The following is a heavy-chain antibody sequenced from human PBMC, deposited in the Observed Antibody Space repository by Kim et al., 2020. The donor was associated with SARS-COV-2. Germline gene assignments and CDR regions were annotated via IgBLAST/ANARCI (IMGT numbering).Heavy chain of an antibody. D-gene: IGHD3-3*01. CDR1: GYTFIGYY. Sequence: ASVKVSCKASGYTFIGYYMHWVRQAPGQGLEWMGRINPNSGGTNYAQKFQGRVTMTRDTSISTAYMELTRLRSDDTAVYYCARVHGVYYDFWSGHVYWGQGTLVTVSS. J-gene: IGHJ4*02. CDR2: INPNSGGT. CDR3: ARVHGVYYDFWSGHVY. V-gene: IGHV1-2*06.